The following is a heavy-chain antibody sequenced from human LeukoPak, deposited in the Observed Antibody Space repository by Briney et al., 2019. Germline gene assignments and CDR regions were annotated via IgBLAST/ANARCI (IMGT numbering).Heavy chain of an antibody. V-gene: IGHV4-59*12. D-gene: IGHD4-17*01. CDR3: ARGTTVTIPLRY. CDR2: IYYSGST. J-gene: IGHJ4*02. Sequence: PSETLSLTCTVSGGSISSYYWSWIRQPPGKGLEWIGYIYYSGSTNYNPSLKSRVTISVDTSKNQFSLKLSSVTAADTAVYYCARGTTVTIPLRYWGQGTLVTVSS. CDR1: GGSISSYY.